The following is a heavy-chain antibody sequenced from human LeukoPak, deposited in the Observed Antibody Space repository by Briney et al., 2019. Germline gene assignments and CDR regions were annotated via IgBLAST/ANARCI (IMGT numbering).Heavy chain of an antibody. D-gene: IGHD6-6*01. CDR2: INHSGST. Sequence: SETLSLTCTVSGGSISSYYWSWIRQPPGKGLEWIGEINHSGSTNYNPSLKSRVTISVDTSKNQFSLKLSSVTAADTAVYYCARGVAARRGKRFDPWGQGTLVTVSS. CDR1: GGSISSYY. V-gene: IGHV4-34*01. J-gene: IGHJ5*02. CDR3: ARGVAARRGKRFDP.